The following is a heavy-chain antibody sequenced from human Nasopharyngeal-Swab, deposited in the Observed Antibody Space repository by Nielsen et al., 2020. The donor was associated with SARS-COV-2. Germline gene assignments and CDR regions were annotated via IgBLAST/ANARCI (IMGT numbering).Heavy chain of an antibody. D-gene: IGHD1-26*01. CDR3: ARRETIVGSFDY. CDR1: GGSISSYY. J-gene: IGHJ4*02. V-gene: IGHV4-59*08. Sequence: SETLSLTCTVSGGSISSYYWTWIRQSPGKGLEWIGYIYYSGSTDYNPSLKGRVTISADTSKNQFSLKLNSVTAADTAVYYCARRETIVGSFDYWGQGTLVTVSS. CDR2: IYYSGST.